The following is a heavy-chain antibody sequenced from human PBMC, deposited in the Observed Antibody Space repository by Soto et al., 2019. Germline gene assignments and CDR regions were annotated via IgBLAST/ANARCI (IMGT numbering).Heavy chain of an antibody. J-gene: IGHJ4*02. Sequence: VSWLAIGPTSHHYSISAVRPAPGQGLEWMGWISAYNGNTNYAQKLQGRVTMTTDKSTSTAYMELRSLRSDDTAVYYCARDLLRFLEWKDLDYWGQGTLV. D-gene: IGHD3-3*01. CDR1: GPTSHHYS. CDR2: ISAYNGNT. CDR3: ARDLLRFLEWKDLDY. V-gene: IGHV1-18*01.